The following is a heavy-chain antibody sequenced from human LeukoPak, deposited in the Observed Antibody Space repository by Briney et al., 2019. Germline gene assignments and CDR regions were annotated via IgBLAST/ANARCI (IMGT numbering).Heavy chain of an antibody. CDR3: AIEQWELKS. CDR1: GFTFYNSG. D-gene: IGHD1-26*01. J-gene: IGHJ5*02. Sequence: GGSLRLSCAASGFTFYNSGMGWVRQAPGKGLEWVSAISGSGGIPYYADSVKGRFTISSDVSKITLYLQMNRLKAEDTAVYYCAIEQWELKSWGQGTLVTVSS. CDR2: ISGSGGIP. V-gene: IGHV3-23*01.